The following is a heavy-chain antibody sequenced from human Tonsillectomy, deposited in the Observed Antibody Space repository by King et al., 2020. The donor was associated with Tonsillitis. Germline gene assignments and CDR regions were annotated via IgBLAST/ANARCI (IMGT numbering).Heavy chain of an antibody. CDR1: GFTFSSYW. CDR2: INSDGSST. J-gene: IGHJ4*02. Sequence: VQLVESGGGLVQPGGSLRLSCAASGFTFSSYWMHWVRQAPGKGLVWVSRINSDGSSTTYADSVKGRFTISRDNAKNTLYLQMNSLRAEDTAVYYCARSSPYGYYDSSGYTYWGQGTRVTVSS. D-gene: IGHD3-22*01. CDR3: ARSSPYGYYDSSGYTY. V-gene: IGHV3-74*01.